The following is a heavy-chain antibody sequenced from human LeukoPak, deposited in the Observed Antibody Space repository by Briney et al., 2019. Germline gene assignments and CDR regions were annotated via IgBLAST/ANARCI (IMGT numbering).Heavy chain of an antibody. J-gene: IGHJ4*02. V-gene: IGHV3-53*01. D-gene: IGHD3-22*01. CDR2: IYSGGST. CDR1: GFTFSSYA. CDR3: ARDSTYYYDSSGHPPRFDY. Sequence: GGSLRLSCAASGFTFSSYAMSWVRQAPGKGLEWVSVIYSGGSTYYADSVKGRFTISRDNSKNTLYLQMNSLRAEDTAVYYCARDSTYYYDSSGHPPRFDYWGQGTLVTVSS.